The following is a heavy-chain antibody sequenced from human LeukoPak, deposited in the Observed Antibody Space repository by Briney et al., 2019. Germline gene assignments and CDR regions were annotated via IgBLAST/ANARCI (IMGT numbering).Heavy chain of an antibody. CDR1: GFTFSSYS. Sequence: GGSLRLSCAASGFTFSSYSMNWVRQAPGKGLEWVSSISSSSSYIYYADSVKGRFTISRHNAKNSLYLQMNSLRAEDTAVYYCASATDYYDSSGPDYWGQGTLVTVSS. CDR2: ISSSSSYI. J-gene: IGHJ4*02. CDR3: ASATDYYDSSGPDY. D-gene: IGHD3-22*01. V-gene: IGHV3-21*01.